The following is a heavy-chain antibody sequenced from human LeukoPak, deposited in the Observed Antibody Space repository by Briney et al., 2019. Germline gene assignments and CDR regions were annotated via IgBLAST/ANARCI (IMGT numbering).Heavy chain of an antibody. J-gene: IGHJ3*02. Sequence: ASVKVSCKASGGTFSSYAISWVRQAPGRGLEWMGGIIPIFGTANYAQKFQGRVTITADESTSTAYMELSSLRSEDTAVYYCAACSGDFWSAIGLCGAFDIWGQGTMVTVSS. CDR1: GGTFSSYA. V-gene: IGHV1-69*13. CDR2: IIPIFGTA. D-gene: IGHD3-3*01. CDR3: AACSGDFWSAIGLCGAFDI.